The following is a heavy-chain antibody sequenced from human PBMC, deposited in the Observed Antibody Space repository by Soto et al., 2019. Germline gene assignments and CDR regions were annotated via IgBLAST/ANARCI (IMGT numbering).Heavy chain of an antibody. CDR1: GFTFSGYW. Sequence: GGSLRLSCAASGFTFSGYWMSWVRQSPGKGLEWVANIKQDGSEKYYVDSVKGRFTISRENAKNSLYLQMNSLRAEDTAVSYCARDGYSFYYGMDGWGQGTTVTV. V-gene: IGHV3-7*01. D-gene: IGHD5-18*01. J-gene: IGHJ6*02. CDR2: IKQDGSEK. CDR3: ARDGYSFYYGMDG.